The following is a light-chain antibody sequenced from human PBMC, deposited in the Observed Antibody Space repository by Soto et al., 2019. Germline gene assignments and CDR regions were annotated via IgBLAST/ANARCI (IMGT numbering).Light chain of an antibody. V-gene: IGKV3-20*01. CDR3: QQYSSSPRT. CDR2: GAS. J-gene: IGKJ2*01. Sequence: EIVLTQSPGTLSLSPGERATLSCRASQSVSSTYLAWYQQKPGQAPRLLIYGASSRATAIPDRFSGSGSGTDFTLTISRLEPEDFAVYYFQQYSSSPRTFGQGTKLEIK. CDR1: QSVSSTY.